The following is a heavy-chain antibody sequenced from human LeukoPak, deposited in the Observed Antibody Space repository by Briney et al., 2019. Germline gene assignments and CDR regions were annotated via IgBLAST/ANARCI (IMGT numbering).Heavy chain of an antibody. CDR3: ARAGVIRYVAWLINYYMDV. J-gene: IGHJ6*03. V-gene: IGHV3-64*01. CDR2: ISGNGGSA. Sequence: PGGSLRLSCAASGFTFTNHAMQWVRQAPGKGLEYVSAISGNGGSAYYANSVKGRFTISRDNSKNTVYLQMDSLRAEDMAVYYCARAGVIRYVAWLINYYMDVWAKGPRSPSP. D-gene: IGHD3-9*01. CDR1: GFTFTNHA.